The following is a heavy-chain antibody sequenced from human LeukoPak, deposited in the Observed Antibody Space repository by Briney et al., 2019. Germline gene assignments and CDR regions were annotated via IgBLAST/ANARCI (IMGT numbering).Heavy chain of an antibody. V-gene: IGHV3-9*01. D-gene: IGHD6-19*01. CDR2: VTWNSGSI. J-gene: IGHJ4*02. Sequence: GGSLRLSCAASGFTFDDYAMHWVRQAPGKGLEWVSGVTWNSGSIDYADSVKGRFTISRDNAKNSLYLQMNSLRAEDTAVYYCAKDLTGYSSGWLFDYWGQGTLVTVSS. CDR3: AKDLTGYSSGWLFDY. CDR1: GFTFDDYA.